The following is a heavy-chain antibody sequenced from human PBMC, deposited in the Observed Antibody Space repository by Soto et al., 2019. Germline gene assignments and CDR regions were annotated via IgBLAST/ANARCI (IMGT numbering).Heavy chain of an antibody. D-gene: IGHD4-4*01. V-gene: IGHV4-59*01. J-gene: IGHJ6*02. CDR1: SNSLASYY. CDR2: VFYTGRA. Sequence: SETHSLTSNVSSNSLASYYWRRNRLTEGQGLEWIGYVFYTGRANYNASLKSRVSISLDTSNYQFSLKLSSVTAADTAVYYCARDGDGRMTTNPYYYNGMDVWGPGTTVT. CDR3: ARDGDGRMTTNPYYYNGMDV.